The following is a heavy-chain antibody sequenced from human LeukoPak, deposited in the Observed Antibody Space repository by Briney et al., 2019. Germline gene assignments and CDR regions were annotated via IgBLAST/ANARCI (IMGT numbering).Heavy chain of an antibody. CDR1: GFTFKNSR. D-gene: IGHD4-23*01. Sequence: GGAPRHSPVDPGFTFKNSRRRWVRPAPRKGLEWVANIREDGSEKNYVDSVKGRFTISRDNAKISLYLQMNSQRVEDTAVYYCATDRKVGTWDPRFDYWGQGTLVTVSS. CDR2: IREDGSEK. CDR3: ATDRKVGTWDPRFDY. V-gene: IGHV3-7*01. J-gene: IGHJ4*02.